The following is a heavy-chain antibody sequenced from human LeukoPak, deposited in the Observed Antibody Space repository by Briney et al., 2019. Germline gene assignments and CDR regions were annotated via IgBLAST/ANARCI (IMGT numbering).Heavy chain of an antibody. Sequence: SETLSLTCTVSGVSISSYYWSWIRQPPGKGLVGIGYIYYSGSTNYNPSLKSRVTISVDTSKNQFSLKLSSVTAADTAVYYCARDYYDSSGYYPFDYWGQGTLVTVSS. D-gene: IGHD3-22*01. CDR2: IYYSGST. J-gene: IGHJ4*02. V-gene: IGHV4-59*01. CDR3: ARDYYDSSGYYPFDY. CDR1: GVSISSYY.